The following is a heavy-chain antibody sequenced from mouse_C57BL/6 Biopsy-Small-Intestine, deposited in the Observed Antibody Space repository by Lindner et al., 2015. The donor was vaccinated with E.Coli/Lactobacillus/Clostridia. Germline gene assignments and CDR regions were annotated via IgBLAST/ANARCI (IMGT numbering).Heavy chain of an antibody. V-gene: IGHV5-17*01. CDR3: ARPHYYAMDY. CDR1: GFTFSDYG. J-gene: IGHJ4*01. CDR2: MSSGSSTI. Sequence: VQLRESGGGLVKPGGSLKLSCAASGFTFSDYGMHWIRQAPEKGLEWVAYMSSGSSTIYYADTVRGRFTISRDNAKNTLFLQMTSLRSEDTAMYYCARPHYYAMDYWGQGTSVTVSS.